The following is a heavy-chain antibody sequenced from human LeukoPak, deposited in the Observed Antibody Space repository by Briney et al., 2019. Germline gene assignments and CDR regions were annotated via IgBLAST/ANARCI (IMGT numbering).Heavy chain of an antibody. D-gene: IGHD5-18*01. CDR3: AKDRYSYAFEYSDS. CDR2: VSNDGSKK. V-gene: IGHV3-30*18. J-gene: IGHJ4*02. CDR1: GFTFSSYG. Sequence: GGSLRLSCAASGFTFSSYGMHWVRQAPGKGLDWVAVVSNDGSKKYYADSVKGRFTISRGNSKNTLSLQVSSLRTEDTAVYYCAKDRYSYAFEYSDSWGQGTLVTVSS.